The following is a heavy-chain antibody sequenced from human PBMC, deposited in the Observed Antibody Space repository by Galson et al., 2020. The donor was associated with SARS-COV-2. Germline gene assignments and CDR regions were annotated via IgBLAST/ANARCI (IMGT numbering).Heavy chain of an antibody. CDR1: GFTFSSYG. V-gene: IGHV3-30*18. J-gene: IGHJ4*02. Sequence: QLGESLKISCAASGFTFSSYGMHWVRQAPGKGLEWVAVISYDGSNKYYADSVKGRFTISRDNSKNTLYLQMNSLRAEDTAVYYCAKGSYYDILTGYYGIDYWGQGTLVTVSS. CDR3: AKGSYYDILTGYYGIDY. CDR2: ISYDGSNK. D-gene: IGHD3-9*01.